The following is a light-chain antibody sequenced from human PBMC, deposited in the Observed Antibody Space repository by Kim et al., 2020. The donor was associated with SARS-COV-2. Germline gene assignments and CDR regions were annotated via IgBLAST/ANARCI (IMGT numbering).Light chain of an antibody. CDR1: TGNIDSTY. CDR3: QSYDSSNRYV. V-gene: IGLV6-57*03. J-gene: IGLJ1*01. CDR2: EDN. Sequence: KTVTLSGTRSTGNIDSTYVQWYQQRQGSAPNTVIYEDNQRPSGVPDRFSGSIDSYSNSASLTISGLKTEDEADYYCQSYDSSNRYVFGTGTKVTVL.